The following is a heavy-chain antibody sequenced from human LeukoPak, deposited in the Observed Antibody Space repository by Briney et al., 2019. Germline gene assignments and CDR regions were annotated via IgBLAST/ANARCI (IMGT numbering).Heavy chain of an antibody. CDR3: ARAPLGGFWSGYGDYYYMDV. J-gene: IGHJ6*03. Sequence: PSETLSLTCTVSGGSISSYYWSWIRQPPGKGLEWIGYIYYSGSTNYNPSLKSRVTISVDTSKNQFSLKLSSVTAADTAVYYCARAPLGGFWSGYGDYYYMDVWGKGTTVTVSS. CDR1: GGSISSYY. CDR2: IYYSGST. D-gene: IGHD3-3*01. V-gene: IGHV4-59*01.